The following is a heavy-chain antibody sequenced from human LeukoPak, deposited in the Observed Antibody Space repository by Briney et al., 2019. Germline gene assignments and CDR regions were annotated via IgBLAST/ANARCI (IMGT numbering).Heavy chain of an antibody. Sequence: ASVKVSCKASGYTFTSYGISWVRQAPGQGLEWMGWISAYSGNTNYAQKLQGRVTMTTDTSTSTAYMELRSPRSDDTAVYYCATVIMVRGVIGVPYGMDVWDQGTTVTVSS. CDR1: GYTFTSYG. J-gene: IGHJ6*02. V-gene: IGHV1-18*01. D-gene: IGHD3-10*01. CDR2: ISAYSGNT. CDR3: ATVIMVRGVIGVPYGMDV.